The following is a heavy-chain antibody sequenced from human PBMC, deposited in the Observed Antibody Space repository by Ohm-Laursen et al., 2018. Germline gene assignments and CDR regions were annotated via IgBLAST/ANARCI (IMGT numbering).Heavy chain of an antibody. CDR3: ARGYYYAPN. Sequence: SDTLSLTCTVSGGSISSHYWSWIRQPPGKGLEWTGYIYYSGTTYYNPSLKSRVTMSVDTSNNQFSLKLSSVTAADTAVYYCARGYYYAPNWGQGTLVTVSS. J-gene: IGHJ4*02. CDR1: GGSISSHY. CDR2: IYYSGTT. V-gene: IGHV4-59*11. D-gene: IGHD3-10*01.